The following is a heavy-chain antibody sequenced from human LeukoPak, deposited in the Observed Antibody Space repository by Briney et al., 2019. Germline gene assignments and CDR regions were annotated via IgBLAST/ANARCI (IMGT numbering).Heavy chain of an antibody. CDR1: GFTVSSDY. D-gene: IGHD4-17*01. J-gene: IGHJ4*02. CDR3: ARDPDYGDSEYYFDY. V-gene: IGHV3-53*01. CDR2: IYSGGST. Sequence: PGGSLRLSCAASGFTVSSDYMSWVRQAPGKGLEWVSVIYSGGSTYYADSVKGRFTISRDNSKNTLYLQMNSLRGEDTAVYYCARDPDYGDSEYYFDYWGQGTLVTVSS.